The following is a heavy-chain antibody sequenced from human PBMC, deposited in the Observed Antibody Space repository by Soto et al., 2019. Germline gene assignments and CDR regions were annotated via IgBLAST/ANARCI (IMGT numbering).Heavy chain of an antibody. D-gene: IGHD6-13*01. Sequence: PSETLSLTCAVSGGSISCTNWWSWVRQTPGRGLEWIAEIHHSGSANYNPPLKSRVTISVDTSKNQFSLKLSSVTAADTAVYYCARGSYWFDSWGQGTLVTVSS. CDR3: ARGSYWFDS. J-gene: IGHJ5*01. CDR2: IHHSGSA. CDR1: GGSISCTNW. V-gene: IGHV4-4*02.